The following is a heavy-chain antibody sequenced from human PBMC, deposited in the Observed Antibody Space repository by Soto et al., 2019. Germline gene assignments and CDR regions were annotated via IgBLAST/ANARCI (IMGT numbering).Heavy chain of an antibody. D-gene: IGHD6-19*01. V-gene: IGHV3-30-3*01. J-gene: IGHJ3*01. Sequence: PVGSLRLSCASSVFTFSSYAMHCVRHSPGKWLEWVAVISYDGSNKYYADSVKGRFTISRDNSKNTLYLQMNSLRAEDTAVYYCAREKPIAVAGNDAFDVGAQGTRV. CDR3: AREKPIAVAGNDAFDV. CDR2: ISYDGSNK. CDR1: VFTFSSYA.